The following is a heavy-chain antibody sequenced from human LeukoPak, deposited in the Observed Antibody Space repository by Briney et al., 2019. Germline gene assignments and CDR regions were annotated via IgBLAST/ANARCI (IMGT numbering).Heavy chain of an antibody. CDR2: IYHTGNT. Sequence: SETLSLTCAVSGGSITSANWWSWVRQSPGKGLEWIGEIYHTGNTNYNPSLNSRVSISLDTSKNQFSLRLTSVTAADTAVYFCARDANGNDLHYYHMDVWGKGTTVTVSS. CDR3: ARDANGNDLHYYHMDV. CDR1: GGSITSANW. J-gene: IGHJ6*03. V-gene: IGHV4-4*02. D-gene: IGHD5-12*01.